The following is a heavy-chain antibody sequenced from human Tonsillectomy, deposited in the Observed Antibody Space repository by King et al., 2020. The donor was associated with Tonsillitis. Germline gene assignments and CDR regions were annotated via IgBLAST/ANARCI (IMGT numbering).Heavy chain of an antibody. V-gene: IGHV3-33*08. CDR1: GFTFRRYG. J-gene: IGHJ4*02. D-gene: IGHD2-2*01. CDR3: ARSIGPAATDSYFDY. Sequence: VQLVEAGGGVAQPGRSLRLSCAASGFTFRRYGMHWVRQAPGKGLEWVALIWYDGSNKYYAHSVKGRFTISRDNSKNTLYLQMDSLRAEDTAVYYCARSIGPAATDSYFDYWGQGTLVSVSS. CDR2: IWYDGSNK.